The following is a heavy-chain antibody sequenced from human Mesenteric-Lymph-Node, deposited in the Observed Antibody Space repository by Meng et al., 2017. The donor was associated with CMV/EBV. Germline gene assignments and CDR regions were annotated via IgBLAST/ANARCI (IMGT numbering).Heavy chain of an antibody. CDR2: ISSSGSTI. CDR3: ARGRLDPRYCSSTSCYVYYYYYGMDV. Sequence: GESLKISCAASGFTFSSYEMNWVRQAPGKGLEWVSYISSSGSTIYYADSVKGRFTISRDNAKNSLYLQMNSLRAEDTAVYYCARGRLDPRYCSSTSCYVYYYYYGMDVWGQGTTVTVSS. V-gene: IGHV3-48*03. CDR1: GFTFSSYE. J-gene: IGHJ6*02. D-gene: IGHD2-2*01.